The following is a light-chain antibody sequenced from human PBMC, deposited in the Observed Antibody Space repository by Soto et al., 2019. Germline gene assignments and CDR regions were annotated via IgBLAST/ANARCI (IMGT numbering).Light chain of an antibody. CDR3: QQYNSYSWT. Sequence: DIQMTKSPSTLSASVGDRVTITCRASQSISSWLAWYQQKPVKAPKLLIYKASSLESGVPSRFSGSGSGTEFTLTISSLQPDDFATYYCQQYNSYSWTFGQGTKVDIK. J-gene: IGKJ1*01. CDR2: KAS. CDR1: QSISSW. V-gene: IGKV1-5*03.